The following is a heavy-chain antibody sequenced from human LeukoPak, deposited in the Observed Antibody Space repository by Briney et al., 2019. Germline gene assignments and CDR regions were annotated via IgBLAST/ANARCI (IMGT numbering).Heavy chain of an antibody. CDR1: GFTLSDYY. CDR2: ISSSGSTI. V-gene: IGHV3-11*01. CDR3: ARAAGRWLQLHPFDY. J-gene: IGHJ4*02. D-gene: IGHD5-24*01. Sequence: GGSLRLSCAASGFTLSDYYMSWIRQAPGKGLEWVSYISSSGSTIYYADSVKGRFTISRDNAKNSLYLQMNSLRAEDTAVYYCARAAGRWLQLHPFDYWGQGTLVTVSS.